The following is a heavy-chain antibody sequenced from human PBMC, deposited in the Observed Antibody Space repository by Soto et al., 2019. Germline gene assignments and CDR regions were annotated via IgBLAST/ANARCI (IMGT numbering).Heavy chain of an antibody. CDR3: AREGVLAGSQDF. CDR2: IWYDGSNK. CDR1: GFIFSNYG. Sequence: WGSLILSCAASGFIFSNYGIHWVRQAPGKGLEWVALIWYDGSNKYYADSVKGRFIVSRDNTNNTVYLQMTRLKADDTAMYYCAREGVLAGSQDFWGPGTLVTVSS. D-gene: IGHD6-19*01. V-gene: IGHV3-33*01. J-gene: IGHJ4*02.